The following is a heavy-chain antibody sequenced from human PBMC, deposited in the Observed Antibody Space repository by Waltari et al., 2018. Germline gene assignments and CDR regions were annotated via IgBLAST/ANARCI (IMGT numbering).Heavy chain of an antibody. J-gene: IGHJ4*02. Sequence: EVQLVESGGGLVQHGGSLRPSCAAAGFTFRSYAMSGVRQAPGKGLEWVSAISGSGGSTYYADSGKGRFTISRDNSKNTLYLQMNSLRAEDTAVYYCAKGGGTDYWGQGTLVTVSS. CDR1: GFTFRSYA. D-gene: IGHD3-10*01. CDR3: AKGGGTDY. CDR2: ISGSGGST. V-gene: IGHV3-23*04.